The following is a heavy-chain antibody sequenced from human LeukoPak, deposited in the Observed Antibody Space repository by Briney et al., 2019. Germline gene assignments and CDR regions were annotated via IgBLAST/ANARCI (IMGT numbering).Heavy chain of an antibody. J-gene: IGHJ3*02. CDR2: IHYSGST. Sequence: PSETLSLTCAVSGGSISRYYWNWIRQPPGERLEWIGWIHYSGSTAYNPSLKSRVTISVDTSKNQFSLKLSSVTAADTAVYYCARSQVGAPQAFDIWGQGTMVTVSS. V-gene: IGHV4-59*12. CDR3: ARSQVGAPQAFDI. CDR1: GGSISRYY. D-gene: IGHD1-26*01.